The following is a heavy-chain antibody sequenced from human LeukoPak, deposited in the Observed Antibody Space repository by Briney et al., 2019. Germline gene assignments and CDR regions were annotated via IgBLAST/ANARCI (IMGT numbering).Heavy chain of an antibody. V-gene: IGHV6-1*01. CDR1: GDSVSSNSAA. Sequence: SQTLSLTCAISGDSVSSNSAAWNWIRQSPSSGLEWLGRTYYRSKWYYDYAVSMKSRITINPDTSKNQFSLQLNSVTPEDTAVYYCARYGDGWFDPWGQGTLVTVSS. J-gene: IGHJ5*02. CDR2: TYYRSKWYY. CDR3: ARYGDGWFDP. D-gene: IGHD4-17*01.